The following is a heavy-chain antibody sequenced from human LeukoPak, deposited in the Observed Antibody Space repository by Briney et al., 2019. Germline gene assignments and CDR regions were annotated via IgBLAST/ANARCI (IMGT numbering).Heavy chain of an antibody. J-gene: IGHJ4*02. Sequence: PSETLSLTCAVYGGSFSGYYWSWIRQPPGKGLEWIGEINHSGSTNYNPSLKSRVTISVDTSKNQFSLKLSSVTAADTAVYYCARATVNYYGSGSCPLYYFDYWGQGTLVTVSS. CDR1: GGSFSGYY. D-gene: IGHD3-10*01. CDR2: INHSGST. CDR3: ARATVNYYGSGSCPLYYFDY. V-gene: IGHV4-34*01.